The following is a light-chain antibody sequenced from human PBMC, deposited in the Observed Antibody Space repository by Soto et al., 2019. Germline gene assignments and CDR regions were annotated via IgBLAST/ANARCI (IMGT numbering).Light chain of an antibody. Sequence: QSVLTQPASVSGSPGQSITISCTGTSSDVGISNYVSWYQQHSGKAPKLMIYEVSNRPSGVSNRFSGSKSGNTASLTISGLQAEDEADYYCGSYTSSSTLHVLFGGGTKLTVL. CDR1: SSDVGISNY. CDR2: EVS. V-gene: IGLV2-14*01. J-gene: IGLJ2*01. CDR3: GSYTSSSTLHVL.